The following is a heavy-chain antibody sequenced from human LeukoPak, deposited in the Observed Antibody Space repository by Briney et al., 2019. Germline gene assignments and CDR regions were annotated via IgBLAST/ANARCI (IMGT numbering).Heavy chain of an antibody. CDR1: GGSISSGDYY. V-gene: IGHV4-30-4*01. CDR3: ARGQGGYDPWVY. J-gene: IGHJ4*02. D-gene: IGHD5-12*01. CDR2: IYYSGST. Sequence: ASETLSLTCTVSGGSISSGDYYWSWIRQPPGKGLEWIGYIYYSGSTYYNPSLKSRVTISVDTSKNQFSLKLSSVTAADTAVYYCARGQGGYDPWVYWGQGTLVTVSS.